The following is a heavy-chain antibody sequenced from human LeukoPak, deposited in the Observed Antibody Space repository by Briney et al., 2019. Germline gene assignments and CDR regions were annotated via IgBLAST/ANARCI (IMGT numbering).Heavy chain of an antibody. CDR2: TNPDGNEK. CDR3: AYGGNSGYFDY. J-gene: IGHJ4*02. Sequence: PGGSLRLSCAASGLTFSTYWMNWVRQAPGKGLEWVANTNPDGNEKYYADSVKGRFSIFRDNSKNTLYLQTNSLRAEDTAVYYCAYGGNSGYFDYWGQGTLVTVSS. CDR1: GLTFSTYW. V-gene: IGHV3-7*01. D-gene: IGHD4-23*01.